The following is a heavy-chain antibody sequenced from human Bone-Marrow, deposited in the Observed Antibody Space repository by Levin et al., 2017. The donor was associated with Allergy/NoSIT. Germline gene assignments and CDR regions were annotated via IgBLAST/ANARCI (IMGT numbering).Heavy chain of an antibody. D-gene: IGHD3-10*01. Sequence: TLSLTCTVSGGSISSGGYYWSWIRQHPGKGLEWIGYIYYSGSTYYNPSLKSRVTISVDTSKNQFSLKLSSVTAADTAVYYCARDRGRSITMVRGVIITAYYYYYMDVWGKGTTVTVSS. CDR1: GGSISSGGYY. V-gene: IGHV4-31*03. J-gene: IGHJ6*03. CDR3: ARDRGRSITMVRGVIITAYYYYYMDV. CDR2: IYYSGST.